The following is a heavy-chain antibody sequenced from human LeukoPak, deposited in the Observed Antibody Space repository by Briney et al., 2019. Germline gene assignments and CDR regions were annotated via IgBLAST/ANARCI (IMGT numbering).Heavy chain of an antibody. CDR3: ARDRAYGDYAA. D-gene: IGHD4-17*01. CDR2: IYSRDNT. V-gene: IGHV3-23*03. CDR1: GFSFSSYA. Sequence: PGGSLRLSCAAFGFSFSSYAMSWVRQAPGKGLEWISIIYSRDNTDYADSVKGRFIISRDNSKNTVYLQMNSLRADDTAVYYCARDRAYGDYAAWGQGTLVTVSS. J-gene: IGHJ5*02.